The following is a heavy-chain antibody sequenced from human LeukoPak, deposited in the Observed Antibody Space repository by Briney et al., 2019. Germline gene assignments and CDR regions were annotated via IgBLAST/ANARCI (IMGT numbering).Heavy chain of an antibody. CDR1: GGSFSGYY. J-gene: IGHJ4*02. D-gene: IGHD2-15*01. CDR2: INHSGST. Sequence: PSETLSLTCAVYGGSFSGYYWSWIRQPPGKGLEWIGEINHSGSTNYNPSLKSRVTISVDTSKNQFSLKLSSVTAADTAVYYCARGHCSGGSCYFLDYWGQGTLVTVSP. V-gene: IGHV4-34*01. CDR3: ARGHCSGGSCYFLDY.